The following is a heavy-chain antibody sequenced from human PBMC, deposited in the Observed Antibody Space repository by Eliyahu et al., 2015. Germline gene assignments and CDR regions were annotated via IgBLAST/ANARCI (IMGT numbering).Heavy chain of an antibody. J-gene: IGHJ2*01. CDR2: ISSSGTTT. CDR3: ARDRGEVPGQYFDL. V-gene: IGHV3-11*01. Sequence: QVQLVESGGGLVKPGGSLRLSCVASGFTFSGDYMSWIRQTPGKGLEWVSYISSSGTTTYDADSVKGRFTISRDNAKNSLYVQMNSLRAEDTAVYYCARDRGEVPGQYFDLWGRGTLVTVSS. CDR1: GFTFSGDY. D-gene: IGHD3-10*01.